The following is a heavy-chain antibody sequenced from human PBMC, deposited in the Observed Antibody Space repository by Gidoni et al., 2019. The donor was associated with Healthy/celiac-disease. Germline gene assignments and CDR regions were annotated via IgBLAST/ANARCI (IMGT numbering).Heavy chain of an antibody. J-gene: IGHJ4*02. CDR2: ILPIFGTA. Sequence: QVQLVQSGAEVKKPASSVKVACKASGGTFSSYALSWVRQAPGQGLEWMGGILPIFGTANYAQKFQGRVTITADESTSTAYMELSSLRSEDTAVYYCARGGVYGSYYAHGYWGQGTLVTVSS. V-gene: IGHV1-69*01. CDR3: ARGGVYGSYYAHGY. D-gene: IGHD1-26*01. CDR1: GGTFSSYA.